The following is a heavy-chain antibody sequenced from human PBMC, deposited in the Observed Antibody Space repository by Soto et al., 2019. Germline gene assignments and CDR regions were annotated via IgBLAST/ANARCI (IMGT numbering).Heavy chain of an antibody. CDR3: SRNLEPAAPSSYYHGMDV. Sequence: QVQLVEAGGGVGQPGRSLRLSCAASGFTFSSYSMHWVRQAPGKGLEWVALISYDGSENYYAESVKGRFTISRDNTKNTLNLQRNSLRPEDTALYYCSRNLEPAAPSSYYHGMDVWGQGTPVTVSS. V-gene: IGHV3-30-3*02. D-gene: IGHD2-2*01. CDR2: ISYDGSEN. CDR1: GFTFSSYS. J-gene: IGHJ6*02.